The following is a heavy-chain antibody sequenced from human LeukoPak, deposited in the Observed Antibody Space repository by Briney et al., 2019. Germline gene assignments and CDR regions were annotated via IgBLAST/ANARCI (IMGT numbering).Heavy chain of an antibody. J-gene: IGHJ6*02. D-gene: IGHD3-9*01. V-gene: IGHV4-4*07. CDR1: GGSISRYY. CDR2: IYTSWST. CDR3: ARSSDYDILTGTYYYYGMDA. Sequence: SDTLTLTCTVSGGSISRYYWGWIRQPAGKGLEWIGRIYTSWSTNYNPSLKSRVTMSVDTSKNQFSLKLSSVTAADTAVYYRARSSDYDILTGTYYYYGMDAWGQGTTVTVSS.